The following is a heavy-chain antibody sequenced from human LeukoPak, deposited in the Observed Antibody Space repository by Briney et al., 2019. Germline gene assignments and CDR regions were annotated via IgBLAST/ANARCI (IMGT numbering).Heavy chain of an antibody. J-gene: IGHJ4*02. D-gene: IGHD3-22*01. V-gene: IGHV4-34*01. CDR2: INHGGGT. CDR3: ASRPPYCFDTSGYSY. CDR1: GRSLNDCY. Sequence: KPSETLSLTCAVYGRSLNDCYWTWIRQPPGKGLEWLGEINHGGGTNDQPSLRSRITMSVDTSKNQFSLQLRSVTAADTAVYYCASRPPYCFDTSGYSYWGQGALVTVSS.